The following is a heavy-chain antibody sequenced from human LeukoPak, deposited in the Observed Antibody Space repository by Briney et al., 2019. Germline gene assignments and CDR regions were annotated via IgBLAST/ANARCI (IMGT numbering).Heavy chain of an antibody. J-gene: IGHJ4*02. CDR2: INSDGSNT. CDR3: AKVYGGNSVEERGFDY. Sequence: GGSLRLSCAASGFTFSTYWMHWVRQAPGKGLVWVSRINSDGSNTTYADSVKGRFTISRDNAKNTLYLQMNSLRAEDTAVYYCAKVYGGNSVEERGFDYWGQGTLVTVSS. V-gene: IGHV3-74*01. CDR1: GFTFSTYW. D-gene: IGHD4-23*01.